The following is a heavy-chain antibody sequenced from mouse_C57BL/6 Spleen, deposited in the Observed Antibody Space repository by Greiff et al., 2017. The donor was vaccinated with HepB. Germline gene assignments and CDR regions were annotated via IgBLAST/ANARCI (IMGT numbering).Heavy chain of an antibody. J-gene: IGHJ2*01. CDR3: TKRPITTVVATGYFDY. CDR2: IDPETGGT. Sequence: SGAELVRPGASVTLSCKASGYTFTDYEMHWVKQTPVHGLEWIGAIDPETGGTAYNQKFKGKAILTADKSSSTAYMELRSLTSEDSAVYYCTKRPITTVVATGYFDYWGQGTTLTVSS. D-gene: IGHD1-1*01. CDR1: GYTFTDYE. V-gene: IGHV1-15*01.